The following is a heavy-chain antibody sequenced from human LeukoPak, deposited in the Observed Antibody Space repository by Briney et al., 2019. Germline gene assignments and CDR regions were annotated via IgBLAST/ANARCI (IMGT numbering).Heavy chain of an antibody. Sequence: GGSLRLSCAASGLTFSNFAMTWVRQTPGKGLEWVSALSASGGGTFYAPSVKGRFTISRDNSKSTVSLQMNSLRAEDTALYYCATVLHTSMTTWAAFDTWGQGTMVTVSS. D-gene: IGHD5-18*01. CDR1: GLTFSNFA. CDR3: ATVLHTSMTTWAAFDT. V-gene: IGHV3-23*01. J-gene: IGHJ3*02. CDR2: LSASGGGT.